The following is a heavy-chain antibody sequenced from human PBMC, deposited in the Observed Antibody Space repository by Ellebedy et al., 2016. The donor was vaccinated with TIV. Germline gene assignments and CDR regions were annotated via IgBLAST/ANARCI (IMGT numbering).Heavy chain of an antibody. D-gene: IGHD3-9*01. V-gene: IGHV3-9*01. CDR3: ARDLWQLHFDYYFDY. Sequence: SLKISCAASGFTFDDYAMHWVRQAPGKGLEWVSGISWNSGSIGYADSVKGRFTISRDNSKNTLYLQMNSLRAEDTAIYYCARDLWQLHFDYYFDYWGQGTLVTVSS. J-gene: IGHJ4*02. CDR1: GFTFDDYA. CDR2: ISWNSGSI.